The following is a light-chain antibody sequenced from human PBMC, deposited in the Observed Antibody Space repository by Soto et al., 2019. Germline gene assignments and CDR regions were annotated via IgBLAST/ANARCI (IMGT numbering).Light chain of an antibody. J-gene: IGLJ2*01. CDR3: ASYAGSNEV. CDR2: DVT. V-gene: IGLV2-8*01. Sequence: QSALTQPPSASGSPGQSVTISCTGTSSDVGGYNYVSWYQQHPGKAPRLMIYDVTKRPSGVPDRFSGSKSGNAASLTVSGLQADDEADYYCASYAGSNEVFGGGTQLTVL. CDR1: SSDVGGYNY.